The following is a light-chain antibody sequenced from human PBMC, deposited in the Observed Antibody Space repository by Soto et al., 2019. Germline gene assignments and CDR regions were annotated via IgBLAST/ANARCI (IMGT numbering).Light chain of an antibody. CDR2: DVS. J-gene: IGLJ1*01. CDR3: CAYANTNTPYV. Sequence: QSALTQPRSVSGSPGQSVTVSCTRTSSDIGASNYVSWYQQHPGKAPKVIISDVSKRPSGVPDRFSGSKSGNTASLTISQLQPDDEADYYCCAYANTNTPYVFGTGTKVTVL. CDR1: SSDIGASNY. V-gene: IGLV2-11*01.